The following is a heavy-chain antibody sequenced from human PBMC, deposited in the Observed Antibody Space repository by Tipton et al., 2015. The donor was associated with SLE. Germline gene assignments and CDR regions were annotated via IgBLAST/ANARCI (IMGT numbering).Heavy chain of an antibody. V-gene: IGHV4-59*11. CDR1: GVSIESHY. CDR2: IYYSGST. CDR3: ARDSFSLRESSARDPGAFDI. J-gene: IGHJ3*02. Sequence: TLSLTCTVSGVSIESHYWNWIRQPPGKGLEWIGYIYYSGSTNYNPSLKSRVTISVDTSKNQFSLKLSSVTAADTAVYYCARDSFSLRESSARDPGAFDIWGQGTMVTVSS. D-gene: IGHD3-22*01.